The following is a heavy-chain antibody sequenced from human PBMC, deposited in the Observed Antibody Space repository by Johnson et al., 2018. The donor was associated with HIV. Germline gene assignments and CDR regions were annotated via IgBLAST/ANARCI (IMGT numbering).Heavy chain of an antibody. V-gene: IGHV3-30-3*01. CDR2: ISSDVSNK. Sequence: QVQLVESGGGVVQPGRSLRLSCAASGFTFSSFAMHWVRQAPGKGLEWVAVISSDVSNKYYADSVKGRFTISRDNSKNTLYLQMNSLRAEDTAVYYCAKDLQQPQRGEHALAQDAFDIWGQGTMVTVSS. CDR3: AKDLQQPQRGEHALAQDAFDI. CDR1: GFTFSSFA. J-gene: IGHJ3*02. D-gene: IGHD6-13*01.